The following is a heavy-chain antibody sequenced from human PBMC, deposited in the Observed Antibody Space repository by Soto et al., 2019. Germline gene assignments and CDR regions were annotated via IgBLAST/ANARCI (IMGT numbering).Heavy chain of an antibody. CDR3: ARDNGLAGSFDP. D-gene: IGHD6-13*01. CDR1: GFTFSTYS. CDR2: ITSSSTTI. V-gene: IGHV3-48*02. J-gene: IGHJ5*02. Sequence: GGSLRLSCAASGFTFSTYSMNWVRQAPGKGPEWISYITSSSTTIYYADSVKGRFTISRDNAKNSLYLQMNSLRDEDTAVYYCARDNGLAGSFDPWGQGTLVTVSS.